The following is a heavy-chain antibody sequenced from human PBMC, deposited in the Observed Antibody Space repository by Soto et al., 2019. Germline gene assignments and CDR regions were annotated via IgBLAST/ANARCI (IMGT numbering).Heavy chain of an antibody. CDR2: ISSSSSYI. J-gene: IGHJ3*02. V-gene: IGHV3-21*01. Sequence: VQLVESGGGLVKPGGSLRLSCAASGFTFSSYSMNWVRQAPGKGLEWVSSISSSSSYIYYADSVKGRFTSSRDNAKNSLYLQMNSLRAEDTAVYYCARDPYCSGGSCYHDAFDIWGQGTMVTVSS. CDR1: GFTFSSYS. CDR3: ARDPYCSGGSCYHDAFDI. D-gene: IGHD2-15*01.